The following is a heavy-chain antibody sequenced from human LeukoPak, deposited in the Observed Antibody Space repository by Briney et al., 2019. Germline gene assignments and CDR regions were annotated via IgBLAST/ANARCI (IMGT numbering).Heavy chain of an antibody. J-gene: IGHJ4*02. CDR2: ISAYNGNT. V-gene: IGHV1-18*01. CDR1: GYTFTSYG. D-gene: IGHD3-22*01. CDR3: ARKGSYYDSSGYLFDY. Sequence: GASVKVSCKASGYTFTSYGISWVRQAPGQGLEWMGWISAYNGNTNYAQKLQGRVTMTTDTSTSTAYMELRSLRSDDTAVYYCARKGSYYDSSGYLFDYWGQGTLVTVSS.